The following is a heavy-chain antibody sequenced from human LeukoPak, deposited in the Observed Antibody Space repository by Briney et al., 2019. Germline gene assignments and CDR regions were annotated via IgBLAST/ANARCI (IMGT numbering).Heavy chain of an antibody. J-gene: IGHJ6*02. V-gene: IGHV1-8*01. CDR1: GYAFTSYD. D-gene: IGHD4-17*01. CDR3: ARSRWLRSGGMDV. CDR2: MNPNSGDT. Sequence: ASVKVSCKTSGYAFTSYDINWVRQATGQGLEWMGWMNPNSGDTVYAQKFQGRFTMTRNTSISTAYMELSSLRSDDTAVFYCARSRWLRSGGMDVWGQGTTVTVSS.